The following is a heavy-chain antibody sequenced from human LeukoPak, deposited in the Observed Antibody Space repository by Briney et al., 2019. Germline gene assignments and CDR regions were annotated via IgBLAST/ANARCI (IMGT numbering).Heavy chain of an antibody. V-gene: IGHV4-34*01. Sequence: KTSETLSLTCTVFGGSISSGDYYWSWIRQPPGKGLEWIGEINHSGSTNYNPSLKSRVTISVDTSKNQFSLKLSSVTAADTAVYYCARGVSWGHRRLWFGEPERYYYMDVWGKGTTVTVSS. CDR2: INHSGST. J-gene: IGHJ6*03. D-gene: IGHD3-10*01. CDR3: ARGVSWGHRRLWFGEPERYYYMDV. CDR1: GGSISSGDYY.